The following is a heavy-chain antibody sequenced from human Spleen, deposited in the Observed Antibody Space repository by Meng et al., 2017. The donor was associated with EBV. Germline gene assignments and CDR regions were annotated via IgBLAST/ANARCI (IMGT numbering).Heavy chain of an antibody. CDR1: GDSSGIFYS. CDR3: ARPFPSWHSPRLDPFGA. J-gene: IGHJ5*02. D-gene: IGHD6-19*01. CDR2: VHQTGSI. Sequence: GSDRVEPSDPLSLSCRVSGDSSGIFYSWAGRCQPPGRGLAWMWGVHQTGSIYYSPSLKSRVTVSVDTSKNQFSLRLTSVTAADTAVYFCARPFPSWHSPRLDPFGAWGQGTLVTVSS. V-gene: IGHV4-39*01.